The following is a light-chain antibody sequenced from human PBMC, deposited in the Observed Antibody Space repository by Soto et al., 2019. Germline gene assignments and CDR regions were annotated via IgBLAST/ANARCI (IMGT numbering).Light chain of an antibody. CDR3: QQYGSSPLT. CDR1: QSVSSSY. J-gene: IGKJ4*01. V-gene: IGKV3-20*01. CDR2: GAS. Sequence: EIRLTQSPACLSLSPGDRATVSCSASQSVSSSYLAWYQQKPGQAPRLLIYGASSRATGIPDRFSGSGSGTDFTLTISRLEPEDFAVYYCQQYGSSPLTFGGGTTGDIK.